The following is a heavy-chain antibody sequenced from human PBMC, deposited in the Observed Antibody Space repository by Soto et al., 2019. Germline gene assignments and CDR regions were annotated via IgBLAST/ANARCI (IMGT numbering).Heavy chain of an antibody. Sequence: ASVKVACKASGYTFTSYGISWVRQAPGQGLEWMGWINADNGNTKYSQKFQGRVTMTRDTSASTAYMELSSLRSEDTAVYYCARVRCTNGVCYTRPDFDYWDQGTLVTVSP. CDR1: GYTFTSYG. J-gene: IGHJ4*02. CDR2: INADNGNT. CDR3: ARVRCTNGVCYTRPDFDY. D-gene: IGHD2-8*01. V-gene: IGHV1-18*01.